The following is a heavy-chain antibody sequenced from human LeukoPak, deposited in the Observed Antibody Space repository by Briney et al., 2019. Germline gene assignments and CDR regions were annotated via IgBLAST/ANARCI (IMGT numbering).Heavy chain of an antibody. Sequence: SETLSLTCTVSGASFSSGDQYWNWIRQSPGKGLEWIGSIHPSGRLYNNPSLESRVTISIDASKNQFSLNLNSVTAADTAVYYCARGPNGGWPPGEYWGQGTLVTVSS. CDR1: GASFSSGDQY. CDR2: IHPSGRL. D-gene: IGHD6-19*01. V-gene: IGHV4-31*03. J-gene: IGHJ4*02. CDR3: ARGPNGGWPPGEY.